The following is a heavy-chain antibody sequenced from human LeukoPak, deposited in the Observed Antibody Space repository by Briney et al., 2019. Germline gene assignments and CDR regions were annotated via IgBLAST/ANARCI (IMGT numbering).Heavy chain of an antibody. CDR3: AGGYIYGSTYYYMDV. CDR1: GGSISSYY. Sequence: PSETLSLTCTVSGGSISSYYWSWIRQPPGKGLEWIGYILYSGSTNYNPSLKSRVTISVDTSKNQFSLKLSSVTAADTAVYYCAGGYIYGSTYYYMDVWGKGTTVTISS. J-gene: IGHJ6*03. V-gene: IGHV4-59*01. CDR2: ILYSGST. D-gene: IGHD5-18*01.